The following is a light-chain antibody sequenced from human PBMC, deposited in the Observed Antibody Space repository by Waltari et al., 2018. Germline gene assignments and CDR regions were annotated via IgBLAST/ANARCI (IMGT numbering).Light chain of an antibody. CDR2: MAS. V-gene: IGKV1-5*03. J-gene: IGKJ2*01. CDR3: QQYSSFST. Sequence: DIQMTQSPSTLSASVGDRVTISCRASQSVGTWLAWSQQKPGKAPKLLIYMASSLESGVPSRFSGSGSGREFTLTISSLQPDDFATYSCQQYSSFSTFGQGTKVDI. CDR1: QSVGTW.